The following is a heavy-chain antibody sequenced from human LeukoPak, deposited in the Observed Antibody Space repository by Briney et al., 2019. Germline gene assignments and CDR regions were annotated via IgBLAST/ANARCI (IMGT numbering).Heavy chain of an antibody. Sequence: PGGSLRLSCAASGFTFSSYAMSWVRQAPGKGLEWVSATSGSGGSTYYADSVKGRFTISRDNSKNTLYLQMNSPRDEDTAVYYCAKSSLDYYDSSAVWGQGTLVTVSS. CDR1: GFTFSSYA. J-gene: IGHJ4*02. V-gene: IGHV3-23*01. CDR2: TSGSGGST. CDR3: AKSSLDYYDSSAV. D-gene: IGHD3-22*01.